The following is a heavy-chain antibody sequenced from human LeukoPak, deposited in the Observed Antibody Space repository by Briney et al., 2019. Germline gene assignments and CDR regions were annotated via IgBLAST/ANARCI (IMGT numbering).Heavy chain of an antibody. J-gene: IGHJ4*02. D-gene: IGHD5-12*01. CDR3: ARDPHSGYSLNFDS. CDR2: TYYRSKWYN. V-gene: IGHV6-1*01. Sequence: SQTLSLTCAISGDRVSSNSAAWKWIRQSPSRGLEWLGRTYYRSKWYNDYAVSVKSRMTINPDTSKNQFSLQLNSVTAEDTAVYYCARDPHSGYSLNFDSWGQGTLVTVSS. CDR1: GDRVSSNSAA.